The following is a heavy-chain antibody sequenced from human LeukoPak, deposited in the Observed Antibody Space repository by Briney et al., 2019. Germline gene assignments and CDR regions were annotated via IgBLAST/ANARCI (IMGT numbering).Heavy chain of an antibody. Sequence: PSETLSLTCTVSGGSISSYYWSWIRQPPGKGLEWIGYIYYSGSTNYNPSLKSRVTISVDTSKNQFSLKLSSVTAADTAVYYCARWVPAAIGWFDPWGQRTLVTVSS. CDR3: ARWVPAAIGWFDP. D-gene: IGHD2-2*02. V-gene: IGHV4-59*01. J-gene: IGHJ5*02. CDR1: GGSISSYY. CDR2: IYYSGST.